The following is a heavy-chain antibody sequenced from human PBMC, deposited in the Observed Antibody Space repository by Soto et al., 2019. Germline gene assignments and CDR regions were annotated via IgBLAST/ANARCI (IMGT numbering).Heavy chain of an antibody. CDR2: MNPNSGNT. D-gene: IGHD3-22*01. CDR1: GYTFTSYD. J-gene: IGHJ5*02. CDR3: ARDIKDCYYSRWFGH. Sequence: QVQLVQSGAEVKKPGASVKVSCKASGYTFTSYDINWVRQATGQGLEYLGWMNPNSGNTGYVQKCQSTDNMTTDNAISTAYIEQSRQRSDETAVYYCARDIKDCYYSRWFGHWGQGTLVTVSS. V-gene: IGHV1-8*01.